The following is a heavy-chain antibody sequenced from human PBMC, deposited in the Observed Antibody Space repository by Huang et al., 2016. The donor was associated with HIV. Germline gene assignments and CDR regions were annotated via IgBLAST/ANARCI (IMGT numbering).Heavy chain of an antibody. V-gene: IGHV3-21*01. CDR3: VRENYGSGSTLHWFDP. J-gene: IGHJ5*02. D-gene: IGHD3-10*01. Sequence: DVQLVESGGGLVKPGGSLRLSCAASGFSFDSFAMHWVRQAQGRGLEWVAASTASSSFKDYAGSLTGRFTVSRDNAKNSLYLQMNSLRPEDTAVYYCVRENYGSGSTLHWFDPWGQGTLVTVSS. CDR1: GFSFDSFA. CDR2: STASSSFK.